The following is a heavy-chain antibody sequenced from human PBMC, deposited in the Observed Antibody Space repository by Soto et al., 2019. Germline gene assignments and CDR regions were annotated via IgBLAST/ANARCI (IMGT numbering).Heavy chain of an antibody. Sequence: GSGPTLVNPKQTLILTCAFSGFSLSRKGMSVSWIRQPPGKALEFLALIDWEEEKFYSPSLRTRLTVSKDTSKSQVVLTLTNVDPVDTATYYCTRSTNWNYVYYFDYWGQGTLVTVSS. CDR1: GFSLSRKGMS. V-gene: IGHV2-70*01. CDR3: TRSTNWNYVYYFDY. CDR2: IDWEEEK. J-gene: IGHJ4*02. D-gene: IGHD1-7*01.